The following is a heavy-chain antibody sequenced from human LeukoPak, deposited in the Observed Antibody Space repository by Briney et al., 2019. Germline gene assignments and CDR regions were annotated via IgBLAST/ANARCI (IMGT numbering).Heavy chain of an antibody. Sequence: ASVKVSCXASGYTFTGYYMHWVRQARGQGLEWMGWINPNSGGTNYAQKFQGRVTMTRDTSISTAYMELSRLRSDDTAVYYCARDESSGWYYFDYWGQGTLVTVSS. CDR2: INPNSGGT. D-gene: IGHD6-19*01. V-gene: IGHV1-2*02. CDR1: GYTFTGYY. CDR3: ARDESSGWYYFDY. J-gene: IGHJ4*02.